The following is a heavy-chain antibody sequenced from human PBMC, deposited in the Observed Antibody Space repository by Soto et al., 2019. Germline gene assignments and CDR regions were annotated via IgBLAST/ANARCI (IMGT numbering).Heavy chain of an antibody. D-gene: IGHD2-2*01. Sequence: QVHLVQSEGEVKKPGASVKVSCKTSGFTFSDYGVSWVRQAPGQGLEWMGWINTYNGNTKYEHKFQGRVTLTTDASPRTVFLELTSLKFDDAAVYYCARGFIPENYWGQGTRVTVSS. CDR1: GFTFSDYG. CDR3: ARGFIPENY. CDR2: INTYNGNT. V-gene: IGHV1-18*01. J-gene: IGHJ4*02.